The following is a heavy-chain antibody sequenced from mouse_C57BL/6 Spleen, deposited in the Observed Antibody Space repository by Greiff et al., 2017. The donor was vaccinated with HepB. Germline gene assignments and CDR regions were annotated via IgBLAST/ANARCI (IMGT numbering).Heavy chain of an antibody. V-gene: IGHV1-61*01. CDR2: INPSDSET. J-gene: IGHJ4*01. CDR1: GYTFTSYW. CDR3: AREPHAMDY. Sequence: QVQLQQPGAELVRPGSSVKLSCKASGYTFTSYWMDWVKQRPGQGLEWIGNINPSDSETHYNQKFKDKATLTVDKSSSTAYMQLSSLTSEDSAVYYCAREPHAMDYWGQGTSVTVSS.